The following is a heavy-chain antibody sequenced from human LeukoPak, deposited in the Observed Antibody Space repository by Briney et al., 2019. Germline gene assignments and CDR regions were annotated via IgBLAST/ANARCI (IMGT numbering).Heavy chain of an antibody. CDR3: ARELVPLDIVGATTVLYYMDV. J-gene: IGHJ6*03. CDR2: INPTGGST. CDR1: GYTFTSYY. V-gene: IGHV1-46*01. Sequence: ASVKVSCKASGYTFTSYYMHWVRQAPGQGLEWMGLINPTGGSTGYAQKFQGRVTMTRDMSTSTAYMELSSLRSEDTAVYYCARELVPLDIVGATTVLYYMDVWGKGTTVTVSS. D-gene: IGHD1-26*01.